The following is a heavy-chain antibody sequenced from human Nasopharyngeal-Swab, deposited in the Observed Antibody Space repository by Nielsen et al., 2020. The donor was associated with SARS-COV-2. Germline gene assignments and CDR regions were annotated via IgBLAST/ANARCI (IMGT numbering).Heavy chain of an antibody. J-gene: IGHJ6*02. D-gene: IGHD4-17*01. CDR3: AVDYCDYDSYYGIDV. Sequence: SVTVSCQASAYTFTSFVVNWVRQATGQGLGWMGWLRAYKGNTNYAQNLQGRVTMNTDTSTSTVYMELRSLRSDDTAVYYFAVDYCDYDSYYGIDVWGQGTTVTVSS. CDR1: AYTFTSFV. CDR2: LRAYKGNT. V-gene: IGHV1-18*01.